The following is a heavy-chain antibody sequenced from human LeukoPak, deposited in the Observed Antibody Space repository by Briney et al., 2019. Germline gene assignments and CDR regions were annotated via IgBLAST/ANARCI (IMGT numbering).Heavy chain of an antibody. Sequence: GGSLRLSCAASGFTFSSYGMNWVRQAPGKGLEWVSSISSGSTYKYYADSMKGRFTISRDNAKNSLYLQMNSLRAEDTAVYYCARDTGYDSSGFPFDYWGQGTLVTVSS. CDR3: ARDTGYDSSGFPFDY. V-gene: IGHV3-21*01. D-gene: IGHD3-22*01. CDR1: GFTFSSYG. CDR2: ISSGSTYK. J-gene: IGHJ4*02.